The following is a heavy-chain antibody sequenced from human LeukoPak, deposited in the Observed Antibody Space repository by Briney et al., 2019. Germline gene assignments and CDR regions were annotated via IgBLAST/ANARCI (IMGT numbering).Heavy chain of an antibody. J-gene: IGHJ1*01. CDR3: ARGRSSGWYRSEYFQR. CDR2: MNPNSGNT. D-gene: IGHD6-19*01. V-gene: IGHV1-8*01. Sequence: ASVKVSCKASGYTFTSYDINWVRQATGQGLEWMGWMNPNSGNTGYAQKFQGRVTMTRNTSISTAYMELSSLRSEDTAVYYCARGRSSGWYRSEYFQRWGQGTLVTVSS. CDR1: GYTFTSYD.